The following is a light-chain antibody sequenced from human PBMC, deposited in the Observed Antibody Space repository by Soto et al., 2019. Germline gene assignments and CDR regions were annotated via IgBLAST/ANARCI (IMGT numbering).Light chain of an antibody. CDR3: QQYGSSPFT. J-gene: IGKJ5*01. V-gene: IGKV3-20*01. CDR2: GAS. CDR1: QSVSSSY. Sequence: EVVVTQCPGTLSLTPGERSTLSCRASQSVSSSYLAWYQQKPGQAPRLLIYGASSRATGIPDRFSGSGSGTDFTLTISRLEPEDFAVYYCQQYGSSPFTFGQGTRLEIK.